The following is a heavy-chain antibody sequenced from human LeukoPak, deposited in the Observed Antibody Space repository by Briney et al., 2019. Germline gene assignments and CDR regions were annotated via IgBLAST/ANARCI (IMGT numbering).Heavy chain of an antibody. V-gene: IGHV1-69*13. CDR1: GGTFSSYA. D-gene: IGHD3-10*01. Sequence: SVKVSCKASGGTFSSYAISWVRQAPGQGLEWMGGIIPIFGTANYAQKFQGRVTITADESTSTAYMDLSSLRSEDTAVYYCAGPHYYGSGSYPKAYYYGMDVWGKGTTVTVSS. J-gene: IGHJ6*04. CDR3: AGPHYYGSGSYPKAYYYGMDV. CDR2: IIPIFGTA.